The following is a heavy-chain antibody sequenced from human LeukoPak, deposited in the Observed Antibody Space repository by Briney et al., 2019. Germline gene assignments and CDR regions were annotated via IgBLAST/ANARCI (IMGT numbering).Heavy chain of an antibody. V-gene: IGHV4-59*01. CDR3: ARVSRNTMVRGVSDY. D-gene: IGHD3-10*01. CDR2: THYSGST. J-gene: IGHJ4*02. Sequence: SETLSLTCTVSGDSISSYYWSWIRQPPGKGLEWIGYTHYSGSTNHNPSLKSRVTISVDTSKNQFSLKLSSVTAADTAVYYCARVSRNTMVRGVSDYWGQGTLVTVSS. CDR1: GDSISSYY.